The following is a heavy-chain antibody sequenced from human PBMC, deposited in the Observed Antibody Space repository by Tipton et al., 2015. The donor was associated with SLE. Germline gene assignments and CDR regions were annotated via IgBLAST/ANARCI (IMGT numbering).Heavy chain of an antibody. CDR3: ARVPVYGDGYFDY. Sequence: TLSLTCAVYGESISGYCWSWIRQPPGKGLEWIGEINHSGSTYYNPSLKSRITMSVDTSKNQFSLKLSSVTAADTAVYYCARVPVYGDGYFDYWGQGTLVTVSS. D-gene: IGHD4-17*01. CDR1: GESISGYC. CDR2: INHSGST. J-gene: IGHJ4*02. V-gene: IGHV4-34*10.